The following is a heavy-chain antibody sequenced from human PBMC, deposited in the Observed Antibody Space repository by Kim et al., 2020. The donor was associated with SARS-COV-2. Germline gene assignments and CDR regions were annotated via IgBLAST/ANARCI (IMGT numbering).Heavy chain of an antibody. V-gene: IGHV3-30*18. Sequence: GGSLRLSCAASGFTFTTYGMHWVRQAPGKGLEWVALTSYDGSHKYYADSVKGRFAISRDNYKDTLYLQMNSLRAEDTAIYYCAKGAPEWAKNYYFDYWGQRTLVTVPS. D-gene: IGHD2-8*01. CDR3: AKGAPEWAKNYYFDY. J-gene: IGHJ4*02. CDR2: TSYDGSHK. CDR1: GFTFTTYG.